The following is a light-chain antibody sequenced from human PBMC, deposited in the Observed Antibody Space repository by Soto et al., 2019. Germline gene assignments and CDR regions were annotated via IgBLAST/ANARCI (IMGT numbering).Light chain of an antibody. Sequence: EIVMTQSPATLSVSPGERATLSCRATQSGSSNLAWYQQKPGHAPRLLIYGASTRATGIPARFSGSRSGTEFTLTISSLQSEDFAVYYCQQYNNWPPTFGQGTRLEIK. CDR3: QQYNNWPPT. V-gene: IGKV3-15*01. J-gene: IGKJ5*01. CDR2: GAS. CDR1: QSGSSN.